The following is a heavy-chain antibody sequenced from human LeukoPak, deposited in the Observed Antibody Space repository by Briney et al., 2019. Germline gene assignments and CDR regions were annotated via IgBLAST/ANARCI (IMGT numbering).Heavy chain of an antibody. D-gene: IGHD6-13*01. J-gene: IGHJ4*02. CDR1: GFTVSSNY. CDR2: IYSGADT. Sequence: GGSLRLSCAASGFTVSSNYMSWVRQAPGKGLEWVSLIYSGADTYYADSVKGRFTISRDNSKNTLYLQMNSLRAEDTAVYYCARLGMIQAYSTEDYWGQGTLVTVSS. CDR3: ARLGMIQAYSTEDY. V-gene: IGHV3-53*01.